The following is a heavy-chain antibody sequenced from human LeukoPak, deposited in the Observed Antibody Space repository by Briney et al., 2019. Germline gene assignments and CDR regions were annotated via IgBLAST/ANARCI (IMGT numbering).Heavy chain of an antibody. CDR1: GYTFTGYY. D-gene: IGHD6-19*01. V-gene: IGHV1-2*02. CDR2: INPNSGGT. Sequence: ASVKVSCKAPGYTFTGYYMHWVRQAPGQGLEWMGWINPNSGGTNYAQKFQGRVTMTRDTSISTAYMELSRLRSDDTAVYYCARGSTRDSSGWYGPGKWFDPWGQGTLVTVSS. J-gene: IGHJ5*02. CDR3: ARGSTRDSSGWYGPGKWFDP.